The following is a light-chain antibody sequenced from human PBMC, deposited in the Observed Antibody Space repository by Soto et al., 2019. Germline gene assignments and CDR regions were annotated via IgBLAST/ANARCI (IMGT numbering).Light chain of an antibody. Sequence: DIQLTQSPSVLSASVGDRVTISCRASQGISSYSAWYQHKPGKAPNLLIYKASSFESGVPSRFRGSGSGTEFTLTISSLQPDDFATYYCQQYNSYSITFGQGTRREIK. CDR2: KAS. CDR1: QGISSY. CDR3: QQYNSYSIT. J-gene: IGKJ5*01. V-gene: IGKV1-5*03.